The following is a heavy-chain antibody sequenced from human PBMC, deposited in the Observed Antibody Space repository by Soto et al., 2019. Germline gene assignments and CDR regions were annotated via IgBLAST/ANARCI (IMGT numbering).Heavy chain of an antibody. CDR1: GYSFTSYW. J-gene: IGHJ6*02. CDR3: ARTSLDCSSTSCYYYYYYGMDV. V-gene: IGHV5-51*01. CDR2: IYPGDSDT. Sequence: GESLKISCKGSGYSFTSYWIGWVRQMPGKGLEWMGIIYPGDSDTRYSPSFQGQVTISADKSISTAYLQWSSLKASDTAMYYCARTSLDCSSTSCYYYYYYGMDVWGQGTTVTVSS. D-gene: IGHD2-2*01.